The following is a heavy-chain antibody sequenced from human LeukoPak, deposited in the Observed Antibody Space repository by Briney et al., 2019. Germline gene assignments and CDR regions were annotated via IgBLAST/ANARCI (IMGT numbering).Heavy chain of an antibody. CDR3: ARHYVDIRTVGASYYYYGLDV. D-gene: IGHD3-16*02. CDR2: ISYSGST. J-gene: IGHJ6*02. CDR1: GGSISNSNYC. V-gene: IGHV4-39*01. Sequence: SETLSLTCTVSGGSISNSNYCWGWIRQPPGKGLEWIGSISYSGSTYYNPSLKSRVSISVDTSKNQFSLKVTSVTAADAAVFYCARHYVDIRTVGASYYYYGLDVWGQGTTVTVSS.